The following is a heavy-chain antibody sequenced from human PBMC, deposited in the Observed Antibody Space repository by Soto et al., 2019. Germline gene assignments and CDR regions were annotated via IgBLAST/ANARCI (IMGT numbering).Heavy chain of an antibody. Sequence: GGSLRLSCAASGFSFSSYAMSWVRQAPGKGLEWVSAISGSGGSTYYADSVKGRFTISRDNSKNTLYLQMNSLRAEDTAVYYCATLPLYQLPSFEDYWAQGTLVTVSS. V-gene: IGHV3-23*01. CDR2: ISGSGGST. D-gene: IGHD2-2*01. J-gene: IGHJ4*02. CDR1: GFSFSSYA. CDR3: ATLPLYQLPSFEDY.